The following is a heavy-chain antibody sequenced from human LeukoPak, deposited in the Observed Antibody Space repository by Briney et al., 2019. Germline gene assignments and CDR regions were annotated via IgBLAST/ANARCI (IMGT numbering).Heavy chain of an antibody. J-gene: IGHJ3*02. V-gene: IGHV4-34*01. Sequence: SETLSLTCAVYGGSFSGYYWSWIRQPPGKGLEWIGGINHSGSTNYDPSLKSRVTISVDTSKNQFSLKLSSVTAADTAVYYCARSYEGAFDIWGQGTMVTVSS. CDR1: GGSFSGYY. CDR3: ARSYEGAFDI. CDR2: INHSGST. D-gene: IGHD5-12*01.